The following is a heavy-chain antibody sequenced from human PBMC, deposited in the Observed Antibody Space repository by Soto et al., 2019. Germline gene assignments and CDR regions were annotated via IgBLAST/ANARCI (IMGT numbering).Heavy chain of an antibody. J-gene: IGHJ5*02. CDR3: ARWVGASNWFDP. D-gene: IGHD1-26*01. V-gene: IGHV1-2*04. CDR2: INTNSGGT. Sequence: ASVKVSCKASGYTFTGDHIHWVRQAPGQGLEWMGWINTNSGGTNYAQKFQGWVTMTRDTSINTAYVELSRLRSDDTAVYYCARWVGASNWFDPWGQGTLVTVSS. CDR1: GYTFTGDH.